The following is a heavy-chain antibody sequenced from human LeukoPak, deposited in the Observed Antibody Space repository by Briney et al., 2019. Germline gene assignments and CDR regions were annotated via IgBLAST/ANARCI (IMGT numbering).Heavy chain of an antibody. Sequence: PGGSLRLPCAASGFTFSSYEMNWVRQAPGKGPEWVSYISSSGTTKYYADSVKGRFTISRDNVKNSLYLQMNSLRAEDTAVYYCARDRGLNSYGLDYWGQGTLVTVSS. CDR2: ISSSGTTK. D-gene: IGHD5-18*01. CDR1: GFTFSSYE. J-gene: IGHJ4*02. CDR3: ARDRGLNSYGLDY. V-gene: IGHV3-48*03.